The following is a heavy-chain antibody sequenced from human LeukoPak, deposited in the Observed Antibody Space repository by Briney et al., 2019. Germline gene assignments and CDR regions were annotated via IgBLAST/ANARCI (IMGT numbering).Heavy chain of an antibody. Sequence: SETLSLTCAVYGGSFSGYYWSWIRQPPGKGLEWIGEINHSGSTNYNPSLKSRVTISVDTSKNQFSLKLSSVTAADTAVYYCARPGKYSSSWYGRNYYYYMDVWGKGTTVTISS. D-gene: IGHD6-13*01. CDR1: GGSFSGYY. J-gene: IGHJ6*03. V-gene: IGHV4-34*01. CDR2: INHSGST. CDR3: ARPGKYSSSWYGRNYYYYMDV.